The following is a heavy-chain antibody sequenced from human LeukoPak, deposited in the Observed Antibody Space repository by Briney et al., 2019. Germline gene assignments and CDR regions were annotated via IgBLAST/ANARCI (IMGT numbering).Heavy chain of an antibody. CDR2: FDPEDGET. CDR1: GYTLTELS. J-gene: IGHJ5*02. D-gene: IGHD3-3*01. V-gene: IGHV1-24*01. CDR3: ATSSYRFFGVVIIGASNWFDP. Sequence: ASVKVSCKVSGYTLTELSMHWVRQAPGKGLEWMGGFDPEDGETIYAQKFQGRVTMTEDTSTDTAYMELSSLRSEDTAVYYCATSSYRFFGVVIIGASNWFDPWGQGTLVTVSS.